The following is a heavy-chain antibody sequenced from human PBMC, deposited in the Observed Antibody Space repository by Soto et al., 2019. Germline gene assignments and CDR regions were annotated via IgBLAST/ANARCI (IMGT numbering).Heavy chain of an antibody. CDR1: GGTFISYA. J-gene: IGHJ6*02. CDR2: IISIFGTA. V-gene: IGHV1-69*12. D-gene: IGHD1-26*01. Sequence: QVQLVQSGAEVKKPGSSVKVSCKASGGTFISYAISWVRQAPGQGLEWMGGIISIFGTADYAQKFQGRVTITADESTSTAYMELSSLRSEDTSVYYCASHSGSSPEGRYYYGMDVWGQGTTVTVAS. CDR3: ASHSGSSPEGRYYYGMDV.